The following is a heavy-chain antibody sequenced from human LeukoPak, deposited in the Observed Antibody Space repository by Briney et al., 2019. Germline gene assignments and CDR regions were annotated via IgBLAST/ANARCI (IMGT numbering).Heavy chain of an antibody. Sequence: ASVKVSCKASGYTFTGYYMHWVRQAPGQGLEWMGWINPNSGGTNYAQKFQGRVTMTRDTSISTAYMELSRLRSDDTAVYYCARVSGLTGYLDYWGQGTLVTVSS. D-gene: IGHD3-9*01. CDR3: ARVSGLTGYLDY. CDR1: GYTFTGYY. J-gene: IGHJ4*02. CDR2: INPNSGGT. V-gene: IGHV1-2*02.